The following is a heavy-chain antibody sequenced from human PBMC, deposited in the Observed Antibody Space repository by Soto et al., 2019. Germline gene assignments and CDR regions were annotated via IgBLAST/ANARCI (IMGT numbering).Heavy chain of an antibody. V-gene: IGHV1-46*01. D-gene: IGHD2-15*01. CDR1: GYTFTSYY. CDR3: ARYRVVVVAATREYHYGMDV. J-gene: IGHJ6*02. CDR2: INPSGGST. Sequence: ASVKVSCKASGYTFTSYYMHWVRQAPGQGLEWMGIINPSGGSTSYAQKFQGRVTMTRDTSTSTVYMELSSLRSEDTAVYYCARYRVVVVAATREYHYGMDVWGQGTTVTVSS.